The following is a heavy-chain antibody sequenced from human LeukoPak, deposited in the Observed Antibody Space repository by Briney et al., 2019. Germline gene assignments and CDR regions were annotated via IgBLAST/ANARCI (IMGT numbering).Heavy chain of an antibody. D-gene: IGHD3-3*01. CDR2: ISAYNGNT. CDR3: ARTIFGVVIQASYMDV. CDR1: GYTFTSYG. Sequence: ASVKVSCKASGYTFTSYGISWVRQAPGQGLEWMGWISAYNGNTNYAQKLQGRVTMTTDTSTSTAYMELRSLRSDDTAVYYCARTIFGVVIQASYMDVWGKGTTVTVSS. V-gene: IGHV1-18*01. J-gene: IGHJ6*03.